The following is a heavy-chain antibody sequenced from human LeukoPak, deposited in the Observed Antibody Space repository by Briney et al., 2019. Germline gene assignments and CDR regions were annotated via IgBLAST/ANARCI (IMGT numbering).Heavy chain of an antibody. CDR2: IYYSGST. CDR3: ARSNWGYYYFDY. V-gene: IGHV4-39*01. D-gene: IGHD7-27*01. J-gene: IGHJ4*02. CDR1: GVSISSSSYY. Sequence: SETLSLTCTVSGVSISSSSYYWGWIRHPPGKGLEWIGSIYYSGSTYYNPSLKSRITISIDTPKNQFSLKLSSVTAADTAVYYCARSNWGYYYFDYWGQGTLVTVSS.